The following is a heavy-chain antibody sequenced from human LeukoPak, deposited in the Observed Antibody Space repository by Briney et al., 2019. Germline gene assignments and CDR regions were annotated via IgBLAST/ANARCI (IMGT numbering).Heavy chain of an antibody. CDR3: ARGTSIVRGIIDY. Sequence: GASVNVSCKASVYTFTGYYMHWVRQAPGQGLEGMGWINTDSGGTNYAQKFQGRVTLTRDTSITTAYMELSRLRSDDTAVYYCARGTSIVRGIIDYWGQGTLVTVSS. CDR2: INTDSGGT. J-gene: IGHJ4*02. D-gene: IGHD3-10*01. V-gene: IGHV1-2*02. CDR1: VYTFTGYY.